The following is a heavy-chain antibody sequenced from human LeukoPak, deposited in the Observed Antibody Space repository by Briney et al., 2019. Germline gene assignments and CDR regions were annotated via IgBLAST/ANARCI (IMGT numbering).Heavy chain of an antibody. J-gene: IGHJ4*02. Sequence: SETLSLTCSVSGDSIRSGSYYWGWIRQPPGKGLEWIGNIFYSGSTYYNPSLKSRVTISIDASKNQFSLNLSSVAAADTAVYFCARRDDSSGYYYGGFDYWGQGTLVTVSS. CDR2: IFYSGST. V-gene: IGHV4-39*07. CDR3: ARRDDSSGYYYGGFDY. D-gene: IGHD3-22*01. CDR1: GDSIRSGSYY.